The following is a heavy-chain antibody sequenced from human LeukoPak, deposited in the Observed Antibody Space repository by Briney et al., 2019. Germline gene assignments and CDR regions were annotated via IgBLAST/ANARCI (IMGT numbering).Heavy chain of an antibody. CDR3: ARAGGYASSWAY. J-gene: IGHJ4*02. Sequence: GGSLRLSCATSGFTFSSYWMSWVRQAPGKGLEWVANIKQDGSEKNYVDSVKGRFTISRDNAKNSLELQMNSLRDEDTAVYYCARAGGYASSWAYWGQGTLVTVSS. CDR2: IKQDGSEK. D-gene: IGHD5-12*01. V-gene: IGHV3-7*01. CDR1: GFTFSSYW.